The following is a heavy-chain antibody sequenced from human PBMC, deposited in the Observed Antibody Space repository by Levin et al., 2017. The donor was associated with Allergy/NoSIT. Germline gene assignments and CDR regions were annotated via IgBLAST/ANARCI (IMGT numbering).Heavy chain of an antibody. Sequence: GGSLRLSCAASGFTFDNYAMTWVRQIPGKGLDWVASSSDSGTSIYYADSVRGRFTISGDNSKNLLYLQMNGLRAEDTAIYFCARASRSGWTGVGRYYYGLDVWGQGTTVTVSS. CDR1: GFTFDNYA. J-gene: IGHJ6*02. CDR3: ARASRSGWTGVGRYYYGLDV. D-gene: IGHD6-19*01. CDR2: SSDSGTSI. V-gene: IGHV3-23*01.